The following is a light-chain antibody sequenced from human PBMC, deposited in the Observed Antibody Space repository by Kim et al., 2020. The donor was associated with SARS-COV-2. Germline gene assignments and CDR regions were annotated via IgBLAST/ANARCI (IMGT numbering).Light chain of an antibody. CDR2: SGS. V-gene: IGKV3-20*01. J-gene: IGKJ2*01. CDR3: QQYGGSPLYT. Sequence: SPEERATLSCRASQSVSSSNLAWYRQKPGQAPRLLIYSGSSRATGIPDRFSASGSGTDFTLTISRLEPEDFAVYYCQQYGGSPLYTFGQGTKLEI. CDR1: QSVSSSN.